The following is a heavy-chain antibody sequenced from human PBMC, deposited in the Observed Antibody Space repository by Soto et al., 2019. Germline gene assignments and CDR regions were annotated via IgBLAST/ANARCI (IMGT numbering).Heavy chain of an antibody. CDR2: VYYTGST. Sequence: SETLSLTCPVCGGCVSFSYGSWIRQSPGKGLEWLGYVYYTGSTNYSPSLRSRVSISVDTSKNEFSLRLSSVTAADTAVYFCARSVAVPGAHIDYWGQGTQVTVSS. J-gene: IGHJ4*02. V-gene: IGHV4-59*02. CDR1: GGCVSFSY. CDR3: ARSVAVPGAHIDY. D-gene: IGHD6-19*01.